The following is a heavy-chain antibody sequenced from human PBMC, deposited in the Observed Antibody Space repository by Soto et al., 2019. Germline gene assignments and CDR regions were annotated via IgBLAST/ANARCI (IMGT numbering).Heavy chain of an antibody. D-gene: IGHD3-3*01. CDR3: ARGQRFSDWFDP. J-gene: IGHJ5*02. CDR1: GGAISTYY. Sequence: QVHLQESGPGLVKPSETLSLTCTVSGGAISTYYWTWIRQPAGKGLEWIGRIYSSGSTKYNPSLQSRVTMSLDTSNTQFALRLTSVTAADTAVYYCARGQRFSDWFDPWGQGTLVNVSS. CDR2: IYSSGST. V-gene: IGHV4-4*07.